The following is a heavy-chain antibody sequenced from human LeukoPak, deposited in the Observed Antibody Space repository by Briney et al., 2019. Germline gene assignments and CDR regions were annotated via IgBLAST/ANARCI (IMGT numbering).Heavy chain of an antibody. Sequence: ASMKVSCKASGYTFTSYGISWVRQAPGQGLEWMGWINPNSGGTNYAQKFQGRVTMTRDTSISTAYMELSRLRSDDTAVYYCATEPSYGALDYWGQGTLVTVSS. J-gene: IGHJ4*02. CDR2: INPNSGGT. V-gene: IGHV1-2*02. CDR1: GYTFTSYG. CDR3: ATEPSYGALDY. D-gene: IGHD4-17*01.